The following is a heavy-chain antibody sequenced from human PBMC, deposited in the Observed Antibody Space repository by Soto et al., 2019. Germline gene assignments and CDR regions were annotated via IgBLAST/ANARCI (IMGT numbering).Heavy chain of an antibody. D-gene: IGHD3-10*01. J-gene: IGHJ3*02. Sequence: QITLKESGPTLVKPTQTLTLTCTFSGFSLSTSGVGVGWIRQPPGKALEWLALIYWDDDKRYSPSRKRRLTIPKDTSKNQVVLTLTNMDPVDTATYYCAPSLPRGFGELFYAFDIWGQGTMVTVSS. CDR1: GFSLSTSGVG. CDR2: IYWDDDK. CDR3: APSLPRGFGELFYAFDI. V-gene: IGHV2-5*02.